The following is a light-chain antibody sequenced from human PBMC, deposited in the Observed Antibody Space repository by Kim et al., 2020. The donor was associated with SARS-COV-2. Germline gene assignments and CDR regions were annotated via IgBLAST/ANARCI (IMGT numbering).Light chain of an antibody. CDR3: QQYNRWPPYI. J-gene: IGKJ2*01. CDR2: GAS. V-gene: IGKV3-15*01. CDR1: QSVTSN. Sequence: VSPGERSTLSCRPSQSVTSNLAWYQQRPGRAPRLLIYGASIRATGVPDRFSGSGSGTEFTLTISSLRPEDFALYYCQQYNRWPPYIFGQGTKLEI.